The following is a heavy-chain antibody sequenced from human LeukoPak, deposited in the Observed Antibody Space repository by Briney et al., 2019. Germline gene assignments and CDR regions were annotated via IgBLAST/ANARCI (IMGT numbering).Heavy chain of an antibody. CDR3: AKVSDRDSSGYYWGFEY. J-gene: IGHJ4*02. Sequence: SETLSLTCTVSGGSISGYYWSWIRKPPGKGLECIGYIYYSGSTNYNPSLKSRVTISVDTSRNQFSLKLTSVTAADTAVYYCAKVSDRDSSGYYWGFEYWGQGTLVTVSS. D-gene: IGHD3-22*01. CDR1: GGSISGYY. CDR2: IYYSGST. V-gene: IGHV4-59*08.